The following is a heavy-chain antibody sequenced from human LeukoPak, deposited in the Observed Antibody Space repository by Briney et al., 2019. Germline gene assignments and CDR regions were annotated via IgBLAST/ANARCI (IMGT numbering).Heavy chain of an antibody. Sequence: GGSLRLSCAASGFTFSVYSMNWVRQAPGKGLEWVSSITTSSSDMYYADSVKGRFTISRDNAKNSLFLQMNSLRAEDTAVYYCARDWYTAERWTIYHSYYIDVWGKGTTVTVSS. V-gene: IGHV3-21*01. J-gene: IGHJ6*03. D-gene: IGHD4-23*01. CDR2: ITTSSSDM. CDR1: GFTFSVYS. CDR3: ARDWYTAERWTIYHSYYIDV.